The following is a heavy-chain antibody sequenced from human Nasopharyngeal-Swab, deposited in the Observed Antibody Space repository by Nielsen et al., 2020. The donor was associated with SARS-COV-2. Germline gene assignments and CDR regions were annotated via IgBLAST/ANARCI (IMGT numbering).Heavy chain of an antibody. D-gene: IGHD3-22*01. CDR3: ARRPYYYDSSGYASWYFDL. CDR2: IIPILGIA. Sequence: SVKVSCKASGGTFSSYAISWVRQAPGQGLEWMGRIIPILGIANYAQKFQGRVTITADKSTGTAYMELSSLRSEDTAVYYCARRPYYYDSSGYASWYFDLWGRGTLVTVSS. J-gene: IGHJ2*01. V-gene: IGHV1-69*04. CDR1: GGTFSSYA.